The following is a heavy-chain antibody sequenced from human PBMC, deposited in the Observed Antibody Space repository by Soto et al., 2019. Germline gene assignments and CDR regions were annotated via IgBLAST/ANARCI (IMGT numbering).Heavy chain of an antibody. CDR2: IIPIFGTA. CDR1: GGTFSSYA. Sequence: ASVKVSCKASGGTFSSYAISWVRQAPGQGLEWMGGIIPIFGTANYAQKFQGRVTITADESTSTAYMELSSLRSEDTAVYYCASALATSHDHDYWGQGTQVTVSS. CDR3: ASALATSHDHDY. J-gene: IGHJ4*02. V-gene: IGHV1-69*13.